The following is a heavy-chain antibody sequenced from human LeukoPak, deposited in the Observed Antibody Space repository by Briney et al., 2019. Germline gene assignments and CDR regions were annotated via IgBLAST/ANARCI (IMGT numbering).Heavy chain of an antibody. Sequence: GGSLRLSCAASGFTFSSYGMHWVRQAPGKGLEWVAVISYDGSNKYYADSVKGRFTISRDNSKNTLYLQMNSLRTEDTAVYHCAKDLYGSGWYNYFDPWGQGALVTVSS. CDR2: ISYDGSNK. D-gene: IGHD6-19*01. CDR3: AKDLYGSGWYNYFDP. V-gene: IGHV3-30*18. CDR1: GFTFSSYG. J-gene: IGHJ5*02.